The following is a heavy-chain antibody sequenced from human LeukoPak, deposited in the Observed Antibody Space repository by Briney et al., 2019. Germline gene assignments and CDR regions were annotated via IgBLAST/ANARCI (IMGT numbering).Heavy chain of an antibody. CDR3: ATYTIFGSYFDY. J-gene: IGHJ4*02. CDR1: GFTFSSYW. CDR2: IYSGGST. V-gene: IGHV3-66*01. Sequence: GGSLRLSCAASGFTFSSYWMHWVRQAPGKGLEWVSVIYSGGSTYYADSVKGRFTISRDNSKNTLYLQMNSLRAEDTAVYYCATYTIFGSYFDYWGQGTLVTVSS. D-gene: IGHD3-3*01.